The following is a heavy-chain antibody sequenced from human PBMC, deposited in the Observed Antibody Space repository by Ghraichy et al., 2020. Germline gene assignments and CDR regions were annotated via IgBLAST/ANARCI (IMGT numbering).Heavy chain of an antibody. CDR3: AKHAIPADVLHNWFAP. V-gene: IGHV4-39*01. J-gene: IGHJ5*02. Sequence: SQTLSLTCTVSGDSLRRSDYYLGWIRRPPGKGLEWIASMSGRGTTHFNPSLKSRVTTSVDTSKNQFSLRLNSVTAADTALYYCAKHAIPADVLHNWFAPWGQGILISVSS. D-gene: IGHD2-2*01. CDR1: GDSLRRSDYY. CDR2: MSGRGTT.